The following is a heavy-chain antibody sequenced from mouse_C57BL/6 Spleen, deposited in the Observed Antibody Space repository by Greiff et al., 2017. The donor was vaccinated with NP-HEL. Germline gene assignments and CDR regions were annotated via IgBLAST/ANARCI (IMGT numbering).Heavy chain of an antibody. V-gene: IGHV5-6*01. CDR2: ISSGGSYT. CDR1: GFTFSSYG. D-gene: IGHD2-2*01. J-gene: IGHJ2*01. Sequence: EVKVVESGGDLVKPGGSLKLSCAASGFTFSSYGMSWVRQTPDKRLEWVATISSGGSYTYYPDSVKGRFTISRDNAKNTLYLQMSSLKSEDTAMYYCARQYGYDGDYFDYWGQGTTLTVSS. CDR3: ARQYGYDGDYFDY.